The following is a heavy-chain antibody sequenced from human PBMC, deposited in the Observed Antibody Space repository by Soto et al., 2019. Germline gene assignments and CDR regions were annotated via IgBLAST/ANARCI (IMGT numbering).Heavy chain of an antibody. Sequence: PGGSLRLSCGASGFMFSSNEMHWVRQAPGKGLEWLAYISKSGSVIYYADSVKGRFTISRDNAKNLLYLQMNSLIAEDTAAVFCGGVNLRFSYGIDDWGQGTMVTVSS. D-gene: IGHD2-21*01. J-gene: IGHJ4*02. CDR3: GGVNLRFSYGIDD. V-gene: IGHV3-48*03. CDR1: GFMFSSNE. CDR2: ISKSGSVI.